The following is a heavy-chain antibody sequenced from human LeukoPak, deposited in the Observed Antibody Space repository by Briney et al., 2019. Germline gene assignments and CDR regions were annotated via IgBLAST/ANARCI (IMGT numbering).Heavy chain of an antibody. D-gene: IGHD6-6*01. CDR2: IYTSGST. CDR1: GGSISSGSYY. Sequence: PSQTLSLTCTVSGGSISSGSYYWSWIRQPAGKGLEWIGRIYTSGSTNYNPSLKSRVTISVDTSKNQFSLKLSSVTAADTAVYYCARIAARWYFDLWGRGTLVTVSS. V-gene: IGHV4-61*02. CDR3: ARIAARWYFDL. J-gene: IGHJ2*01.